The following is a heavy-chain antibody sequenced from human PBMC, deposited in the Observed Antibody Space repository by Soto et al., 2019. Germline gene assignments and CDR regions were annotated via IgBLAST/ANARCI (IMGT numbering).Heavy chain of an antibody. D-gene: IGHD5-12*01. Sequence: LSETLSLTCTVSGGSISSYYWSWIRQPPGKGLEWIGYIYYSGSTNYNPSLKSRVTISVDTSKNQFSLKLSSVTAADTAVYYCARAKSYSGYDFWGQGTLVTVSS. V-gene: IGHV4-59*01. CDR1: GGSISSYY. CDR3: ARAKSYSGYDF. J-gene: IGHJ4*02. CDR2: IYYSGST.